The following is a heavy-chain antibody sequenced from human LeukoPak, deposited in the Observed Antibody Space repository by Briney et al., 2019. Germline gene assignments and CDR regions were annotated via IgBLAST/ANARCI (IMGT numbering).Heavy chain of an antibody. Sequence: GGSLGLSCAASGFSFSSYAMSWVRQAPGKGLEWVSTISDTTSATYYADSVKGRFTIFRDNSKNTLYLQMSNLGAEDAAVYFCAKTYCSRGSCHSYLPCYFDSWGQGILVTVSS. V-gene: IGHV3-23*01. J-gene: IGHJ4*02. CDR1: GFSFSSYA. CDR2: ISDTTSAT. CDR3: AKTYCSRGSCHSYLPCYFDS. D-gene: IGHD2-15*01.